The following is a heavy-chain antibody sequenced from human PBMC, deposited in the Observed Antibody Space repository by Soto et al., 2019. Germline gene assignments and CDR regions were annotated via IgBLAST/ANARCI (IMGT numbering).Heavy chain of an antibody. Sequence: GGSLRLSCTASGFTFGDYAMSWFRQAPGKGLEWVGFIRSKAYGGTTEYAASVKGRFTISRDDSKSIAYLQMNSLKTEDTAVYYCTRDSLTRDFWSGLWSPSDYWGQGTLVTVSS. D-gene: IGHD3-3*01. CDR2: IRSKAYGGTT. V-gene: IGHV3-49*03. J-gene: IGHJ4*02. CDR3: TRDSLTRDFWSGLWSPSDY. CDR1: GFTFGDYA.